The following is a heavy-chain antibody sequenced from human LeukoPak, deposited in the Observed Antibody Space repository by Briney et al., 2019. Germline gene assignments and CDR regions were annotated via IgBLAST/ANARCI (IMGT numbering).Heavy chain of an antibody. CDR1: GGSFSGYY. Sequence: SETLSLTCAVYGGSFSGYYWSWIRQPPGKGLEWIGEINHSGSTNYNPSLKSRVTMSVDTSKNQFSLKLSSVTAADTAVYYCARGEVTNWFDPWGQGTLVTVSS. CDR3: ARGEVTNWFDP. J-gene: IGHJ5*02. D-gene: IGHD3-10*01. V-gene: IGHV4-34*01. CDR2: INHSGST.